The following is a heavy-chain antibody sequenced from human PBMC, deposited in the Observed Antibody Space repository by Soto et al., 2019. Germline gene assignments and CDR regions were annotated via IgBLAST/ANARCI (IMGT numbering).Heavy chain of an antibody. D-gene: IGHD3-10*01. V-gene: IGHV1-24*01. Sequence: ASVKVSGKVSGYTVTELAMHGGRQAPGKGLEWMGGFDPEDGETIYAQKFQGRVTMTEDTSTDTAYMELSSLRSEDTAVYYCATATSGSGSYSAYEYRGQGTPVTVSS. CDR2: FDPEDGET. J-gene: IGHJ4*02. CDR3: ATATSGSGSYSAYEY. CDR1: GYTVTELA.